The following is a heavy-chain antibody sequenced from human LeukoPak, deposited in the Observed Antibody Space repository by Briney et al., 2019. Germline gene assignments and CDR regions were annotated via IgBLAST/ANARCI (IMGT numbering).Heavy chain of an antibody. CDR2: IRYDGSNK. Sequence: GGSLRLSCAASGFTFSSYGMHWVRQAPGKGLEWVACIRYDGSNKYYADSVKGRFTISRDNSKNTLYLQMNSLRAEDTAMYYCAKVELSSGWAGGNYWGQGTLVTVSS. D-gene: IGHD6-19*01. CDR1: GFTFSSYG. CDR3: AKVELSSGWAGGNY. V-gene: IGHV3-30*02. J-gene: IGHJ4*02.